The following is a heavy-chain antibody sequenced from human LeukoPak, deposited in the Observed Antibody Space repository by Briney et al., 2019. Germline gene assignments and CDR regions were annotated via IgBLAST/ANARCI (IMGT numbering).Heavy chain of an antibody. Sequence: GESLRLYCAASGFTFSSYAMHWVRQAPGKGLEWVAVISYDGSNKYYADSVKGRFTISRDNSKNTLYLQMNSLRAEDTAVYYCARPAGYDSSGYFRWGQGTLVTVSS. CDR1: GFTFSSYA. CDR2: ISYDGSNK. CDR3: ARPAGYDSSGYFR. D-gene: IGHD3-22*01. J-gene: IGHJ4*02. V-gene: IGHV3-30-3*01.